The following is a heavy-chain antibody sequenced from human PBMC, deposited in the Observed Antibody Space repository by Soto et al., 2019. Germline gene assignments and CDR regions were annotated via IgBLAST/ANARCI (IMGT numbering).Heavy chain of an antibody. Sequence: PGGSLRLSCAASGFTVSSNYMSWVRQAPGKGLEWVSVIYSGGSTYYADSVKGRFTISRDNSKNTLYLQMNSLRAEDTAVYYCARDSRGRITIFGSRLDVWGQGTTVTVSS. CDR3: ARDSRGRITIFGSRLDV. CDR1: GFTVSSNY. D-gene: IGHD3-3*01. CDR2: IYSGGST. J-gene: IGHJ6*02. V-gene: IGHV3-53*01.